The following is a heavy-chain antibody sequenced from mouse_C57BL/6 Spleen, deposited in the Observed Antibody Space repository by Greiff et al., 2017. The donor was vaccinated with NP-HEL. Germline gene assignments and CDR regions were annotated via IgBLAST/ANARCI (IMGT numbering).Heavy chain of an antibody. CDR1: GFTFSSYA. J-gene: IGHJ4*01. D-gene: IGHD3-2*02. Sequence: EVKLEESGGGLVKPGGALKLSCAAPGFTFSSYALSWVRPTPEKRLEWVATISDGGSYTYYPDNVKGRFTISRDNAKNNLYLQMSHLKSEDTAMYYCARDKTAQARDWYAMDYWGQGTSVTVSS. V-gene: IGHV5-4*01. CDR2: ISDGGSYT. CDR3: ARDKTAQARDWYAMDY.